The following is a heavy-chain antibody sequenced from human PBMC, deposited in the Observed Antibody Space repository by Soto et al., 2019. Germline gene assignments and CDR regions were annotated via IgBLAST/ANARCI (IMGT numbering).Heavy chain of an antibody. J-gene: IGHJ4*02. CDR3: ARHSGGSNYPQDY. CDR2: IYNSGRT. CDR1: GASISSSSYY. Sequence: QLQLQESGPGLVKPSETVSLTCTVSGASISSSSYYWGWIRQPPGKGLEWIGSIYNSGRTYYNPSLKSRVTISVDTSKNQFSLKLSSVTAADTAVYYCARHSGGSNYPQDYWGQGTVVTVSS. D-gene: IGHD3-10*01. V-gene: IGHV4-39*01.